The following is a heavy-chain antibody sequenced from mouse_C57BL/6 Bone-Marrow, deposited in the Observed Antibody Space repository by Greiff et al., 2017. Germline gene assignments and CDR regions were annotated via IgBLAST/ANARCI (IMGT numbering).Heavy chain of an antibody. V-gene: IGHV1-52*01. CDR2: IDPSDSET. Sequence: QVQLQQPGAELVRPGSSVKLSCKASGYTFTSYWMHWVKQRPIQGLEWIGNIDPSDSETHYNQKFKDKATLTVDKSSSTAYMQLSSLTSEDSAVYYCARDDGYPHWYFDVWGTGTTVTVSS. D-gene: IGHD2-3*01. J-gene: IGHJ1*03. CDR3: ARDDGYPHWYFDV. CDR1: GYTFTSYW.